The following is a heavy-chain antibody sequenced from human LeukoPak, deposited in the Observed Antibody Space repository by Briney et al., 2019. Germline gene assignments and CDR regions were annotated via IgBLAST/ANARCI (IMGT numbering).Heavy chain of an antibody. D-gene: IGHD3-22*01. CDR3: ARAPDYYDSSGYFDY. V-gene: IGHV1-69*01. CDR2: IIPIFGTA. CDR1: GGTFSSYA. J-gene: IGHJ4*02. Sequence: KVSCKASGGTFSSYAISWVRQAPGQGLEWMGGIIPIFGTANYAQKFQGRVTITADESTSTAYMELCSLRSEDTAVYYCARAPDYYDSSGYFDYWGQGTLVTVSS.